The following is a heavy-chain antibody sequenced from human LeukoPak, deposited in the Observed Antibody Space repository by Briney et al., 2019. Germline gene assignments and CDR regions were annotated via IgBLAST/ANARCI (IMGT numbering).Heavy chain of an antibody. D-gene: IGHD5-24*01. CDR2: IYYSGST. CDR1: GVSLSGYS. Sequence: PETLSLSCAVSGVSLSGYSRSWVRQPPGKGLEWVGYIYYSGSTNYNPVLQSRITISVDTSKNQLSLKMSSVTAADTAVYYCARGWVGDTATIDFWGQGTRVTVSS. V-gene: IGHV4-59*01. J-gene: IGHJ4*02. CDR3: ARGWVGDTATIDF.